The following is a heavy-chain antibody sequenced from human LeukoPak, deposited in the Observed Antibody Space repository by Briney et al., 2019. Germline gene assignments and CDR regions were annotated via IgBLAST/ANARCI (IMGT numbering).Heavy chain of an antibody. J-gene: IGHJ3*02. CDR2: ISNSATFI. Sequence: GGSLRLSCAASGFTFSDYYMNWIRQAPGKGLEGLAYISNSATFIYYADSVKGRFTISGDNAKNSLFLQMDSLTADDTAVYYCAGEQQLGLYDAFDIWGQGTMVSVSS. V-gene: IGHV3-11*01. D-gene: IGHD6-13*01. CDR1: GFTFSDYY. CDR3: AGEQQLGLYDAFDI.